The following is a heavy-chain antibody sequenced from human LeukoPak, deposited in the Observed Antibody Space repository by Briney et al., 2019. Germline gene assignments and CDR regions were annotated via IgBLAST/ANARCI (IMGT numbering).Heavy chain of an antibody. CDR1: GYTLTSYY. J-gene: IGHJ3*02. V-gene: IGHV1-46*01. Sequence: ASVKVSCKASGYTLTSYYMHWVRQAPGQGLEWMGIINPSGGSTNYAQKFQGRVTMTRDMSTTTVYMELSSLRSEDTAVYYCARVQGSSYAFDIWGQGTMVTVSS. CDR3: ARVQGSSYAFDI. D-gene: IGHD6-6*01. CDR2: INPSGGST.